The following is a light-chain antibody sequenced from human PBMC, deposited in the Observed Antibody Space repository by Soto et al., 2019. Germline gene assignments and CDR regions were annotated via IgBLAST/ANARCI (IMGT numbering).Light chain of an antibody. CDR3: QRYGSSPLT. Sequence: EIVLTQSPGTLSLSPGERATLSCRASQSVSSNYLAWYQQRPGQAPRLLIYDAYRRATGIPDRFSGSGSGTDFTLTTSRLEPEDFAVYYCQRYGSSPLTFGGGTKVEIK. CDR1: QSVSSNY. V-gene: IGKV3-20*01. J-gene: IGKJ4*01. CDR2: DAY.